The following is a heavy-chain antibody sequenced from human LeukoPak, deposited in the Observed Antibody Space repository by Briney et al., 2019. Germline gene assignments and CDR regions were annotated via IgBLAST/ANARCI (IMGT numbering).Heavy chain of an antibody. J-gene: IGHJ5*02. CDR3: ARSTYCSGGSCSHNWFDP. CDR2: IYYSGST. Sequence: PSETLSLTCTVSGGSISSSSYYWGWIRQPPGKGLESIGSIYYSGSTYYNPSLKSRVTISVDTSKNQFSLKLSSVTAADTAVYYCARSTYCSGGSCSHNWFDPWGQGTLVTVSS. D-gene: IGHD2-15*01. CDR1: GGSISSSSYY. V-gene: IGHV4-39*07.